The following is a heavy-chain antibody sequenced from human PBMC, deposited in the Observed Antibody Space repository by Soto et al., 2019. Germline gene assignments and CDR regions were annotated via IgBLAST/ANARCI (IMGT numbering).Heavy chain of an antibody. CDR2: INPSGGST. J-gene: IGHJ3*02. Sequence: SVKVSCKASGYTFTSYYMHWVRQAPGQGLEWMGIINPSGGSTSYAQKFQGRVTMTRDTSTSTVYMELSSLRSEDTAVYYCASLLAYCGGDCPRGAFDIWGQGTMVTVSS. D-gene: IGHD2-21*02. V-gene: IGHV1-46*01. CDR3: ASLLAYCGGDCPRGAFDI. CDR1: GYTFTSYY.